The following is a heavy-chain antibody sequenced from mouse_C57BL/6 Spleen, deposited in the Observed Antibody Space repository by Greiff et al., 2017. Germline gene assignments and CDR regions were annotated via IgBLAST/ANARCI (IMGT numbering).Heavy chain of an antibody. V-gene: IGHV1-69*01. CDR2: IDPSDSYT. Sequence: VKLVESGAELVMPGASVKLSCKASGYTFTSYWMHWVKQRPGQGLEWIGEIDPSDSYTNYNQKFKGKSTLTVDKSSSTAYMQLSSLTSEDSAVYYCAREGTYYWGQGTTLTVSS. D-gene: IGHD3-3*01. CDR3: AREGTYY. CDR1: GYTFTSYW. J-gene: IGHJ2*01.